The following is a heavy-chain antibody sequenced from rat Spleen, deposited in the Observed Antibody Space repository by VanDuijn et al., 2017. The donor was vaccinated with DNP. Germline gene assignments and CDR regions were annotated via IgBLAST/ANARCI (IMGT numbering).Heavy chain of an antibody. Sequence: EVQLVESGGGLVQPGRSLKLSCAASGFTFSNYGMAWVRQAPKRGLEWVASVFYDGSRTYYRDSVKGRFTISRDNAKSTLYLQMNSLRSEDTATYYCTELPSYYEAWFAYWGQGALVTVSS. V-gene: IGHV5S10*01. J-gene: IGHJ3*01. CDR3: TELPSYYEAWFAY. CDR2: VFYDGSRT. CDR1: GFTFSNYG. D-gene: IGHD1-4*01.